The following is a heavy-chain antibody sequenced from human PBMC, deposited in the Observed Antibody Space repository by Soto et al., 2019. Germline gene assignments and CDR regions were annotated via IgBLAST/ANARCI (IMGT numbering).Heavy chain of an antibody. J-gene: IGHJ4*02. CDR1: GGSISSGDYY. D-gene: IGHD3-3*01. CDR2: IYYSGST. V-gene: IGHV4-30-4*01. CDR3: ARAITLFGVAADY. Sequence: QVQLQESGPGLVKPSQTLSLTCTVSGGSISSGDYYWSWIRQPPGKGLEWIGYIYYSGSTYYNPSLQSRVTISVATSKTQCSLKLSSVTAADTAVYYCARAITLFGVAADYWGQGTLVTVSS.